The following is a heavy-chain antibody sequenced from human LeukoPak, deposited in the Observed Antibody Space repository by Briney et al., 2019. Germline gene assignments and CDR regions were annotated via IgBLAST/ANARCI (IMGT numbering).Heavy chain of an antibody. Sequence: ASVKVSCKASGYTFTCYYMHWVRQAPGQGLEWMGWINPNSGGTNYAQKFQGRVTMTRDTSISTAYMELSRLRSDDTAVYYCARVRPVDSSGYYFHPPQYFDHWGQGTLVTVSS. CDR3: ARVRPVDSSGYYFHPPQYFDH. CDR1: GYTFTCYY. D-gene: IGHD3-22*01. CDR2: INPNSGGT. J-gene: IGHJ4*02. V-gene: IGHV1-2*02.